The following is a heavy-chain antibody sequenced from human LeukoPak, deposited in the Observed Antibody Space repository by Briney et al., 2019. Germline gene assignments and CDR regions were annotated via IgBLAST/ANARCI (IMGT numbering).Heavy chain of an antibody. V-gene: IGHV1-69*13. D-gene: IGHD3-22*01. Sequence: ASVKVSCKASGGTFSSYAISWVRQAPGQGLEWMGGIIPIFGTANYAQKFQGRVTITADESTSTAYMELSSLRAEDTAVYYCARRAGDYSHPYDYWGQGTLVAVSS. CDR3: ARRAGDYSHPYDY. CDR2: IIPIFGTA. CDR1: GGTFSSYA. J-gene: IGHJ4*02.